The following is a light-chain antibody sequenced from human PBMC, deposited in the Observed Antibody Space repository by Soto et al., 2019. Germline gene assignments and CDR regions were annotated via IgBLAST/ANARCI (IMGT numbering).Light chain of an antibody. CDR1: QSVSSN. J-gene: IGKJ1*01. CDR2: GAS. CDR3: QQYNNWPQWT. Sequence: EIVMTHSRATLSVSPGERATLSCRASQSVSSNLAWYQQKPGQAPRLLIYGASTRATGIPARFSGSGSGTRLGRSMSSLPSEDFAVYYCQQYNNWPQWTVGHGAKVDIK. V-gene: IGKV3-15*01.